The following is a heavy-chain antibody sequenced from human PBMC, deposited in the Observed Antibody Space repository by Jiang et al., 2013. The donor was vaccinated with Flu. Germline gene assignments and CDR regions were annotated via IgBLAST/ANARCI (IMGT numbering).Heavy chain of an antibody. V-gene: IGHV4-61*01. CDR3: ASLQGDYYDSSGYYYGAFDI. Sequence: SLTCTVSGGSVSSGSYYWSWIRQPPGKGLEWIGYIYYSGSTYYNPSLKSRVTISVDTSKNQFSLKLSSVTAADTAVYYCASLQGDYYDSSGYYYGAFDIWGQGTMVTVSS. J-gene: IGHJ3*02. CDR1: GGSVSSGSYY. CDR2: IYYSGST. D-gene: IGHD3-22*01.